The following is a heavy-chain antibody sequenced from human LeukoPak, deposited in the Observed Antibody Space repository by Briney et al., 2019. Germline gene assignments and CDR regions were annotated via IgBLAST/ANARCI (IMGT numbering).Heavy chain of an antibody. CDR2: IYYSGST. D-gene: IGHD3-22*01. V-gene: IGHV4-31*03. CDR1: GGSISSGVYY. CDR3: ARTDYDSSGYHLDY. Sequence: SQTLSLTCTVSGGSISSGVYYWSWIRQHPGKGLEWIGYIYYSGSTYYNPSLKSRVTISVDTSKNQFSLKLSSVTAADTAVYYCARTDYDSSGYHLDYWGQGTLVTVSS. J-gene: IGHJ4*02.